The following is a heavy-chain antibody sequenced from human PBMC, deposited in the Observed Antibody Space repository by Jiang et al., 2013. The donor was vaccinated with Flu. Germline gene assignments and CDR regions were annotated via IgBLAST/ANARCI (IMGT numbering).Heavy chain of an antibody. Sequence: PGLVKPSETLSLTCTVSGGSISSSSYYWGWIRQPPGKGLEWIGSIYYSGSTYYNPSLKSRVTISVDTSKNQFSLKLSSVTAADTAVYYCARHKAGYSYRLTDAFDIWGQGTMVTVSS. V-gene: IGHV4-39*01. J-gene: IGHJ3*02. D-gene: IGHD5-18*01. CDR3: ARHKAGYSYRLTDAFDI. CDR2: IYYSGST. CDR1: GGSISSSSYY.